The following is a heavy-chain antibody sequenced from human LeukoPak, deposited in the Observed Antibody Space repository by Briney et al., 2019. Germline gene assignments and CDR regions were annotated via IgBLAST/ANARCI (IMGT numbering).Heavy chain of an antibody. Sequence: SGTLSLTCAVSGGSISSSNWWSWVRPPPGKGLEWIGEIYHSGSTNYNPSLKSRVTISVDTSKNQFSLKLSSVTAADTAVYYCAREHRVGGSGSYGVDYWGQGTLVTVSS. J-gene: IGHJ4*02. CDR2: IYHSGST. CDR3: AREHRVGGSGSYGVDY. D-gene: IGHD3-10*01. V-gene: IGHV4-4*02. CDR1: GGSISSSNW.